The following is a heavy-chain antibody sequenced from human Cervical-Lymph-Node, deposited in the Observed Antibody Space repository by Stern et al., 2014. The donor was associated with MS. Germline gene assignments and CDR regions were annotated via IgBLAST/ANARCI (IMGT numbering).Heavy chain of an antibody. D-gene: IGHD4-17*01. V-gene: IGHV1-69*01. CDR2: NIPIFGTA. CDR3: ARAGGDYGFGYRD. CDR1: GGTFSSYA. Sequence: VQLVQSGAEVKKPGSSVKVSCKASGGTFSSYAISWVRQAPGQGLEWMGGNIPIFGTANSAQTFQGGVTLTADESTSTAYMELSSLRSEDTAVYYCARAGGDYGFGYRDWGQGTLVTVSS. J-gene: IGHJ4*02.